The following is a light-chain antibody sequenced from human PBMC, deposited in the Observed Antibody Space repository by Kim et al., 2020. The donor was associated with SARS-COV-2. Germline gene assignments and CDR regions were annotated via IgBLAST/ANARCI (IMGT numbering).Light chain of an antibody. CDR1: QSVSSN. V-gene: IGKV3-15*01. J-gene: IGKJ4*01. CDR3: QQYNNWPPLT. Sequence: ETVMTQSPATLSVSPGERATLSCRASQSVSSNLAWYQHKPGQAPRLLIYGASTRATGIPARFSGSGSGTEFTLTISSLQSEDFAVYYCQQYNNWPPLTFGGGTKVDIK. CDR2: GAS.